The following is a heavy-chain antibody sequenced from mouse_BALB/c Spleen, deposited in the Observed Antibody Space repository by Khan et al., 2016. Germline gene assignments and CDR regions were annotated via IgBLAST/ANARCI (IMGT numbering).Heavy chain of an antibody. CDR2: IRSKSNNYAT. CDR3: VRELGSAY. V-gene: IGHV10S3*01. CDR1: GFTFNTNA. J-gene: IGHJ3*01. Sequence: EVQLVETGGGLVQPKGSLKLSCAASGFTFNTNAMNWVRQAPGKGLEWVARIRSKSNNYATYYADSVKDRFTISRDDSQSMLYLQMNNLKTEDTAMYYCVRELGSAYWGQGTLVTVSA. D-gene: IGHD4-1*01.